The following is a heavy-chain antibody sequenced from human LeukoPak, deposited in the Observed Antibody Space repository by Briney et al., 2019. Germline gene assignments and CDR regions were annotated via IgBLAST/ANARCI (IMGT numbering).Heavy chain of an antibody. CDR3: AKDGGLWVSAHWGDS. CDR2: ITTSDGNT. J-gene: IGHJ4*02. V-gene: IGHV3-23*01. Sequence: PGGSLRLSCAASGFTFSSYTMSWVRQAPGKGLEWVSTITTSDGNTYYADSVEGRFTVSTDNSKNTLFLQMNSLRAEDTAVYYCAKDGGLWVSAHWGDSWGRGTLVTVSS. D-gene: IGHD7-27*01. CDR1: GFTFSSYT.